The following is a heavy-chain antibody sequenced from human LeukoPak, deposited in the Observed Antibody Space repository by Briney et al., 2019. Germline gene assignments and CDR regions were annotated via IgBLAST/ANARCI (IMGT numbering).Heavy chain of an antibody. Sequence: ASVKVSCKVSGYTLTELSMHWVRQAPGQGLEWMGWINTDTGNPTYAQGFTGRFVFSLDTSVSTAYLQISSLKAEDTGVYYCARDSGRIMIFGVVIMSWFDPWGQGTLVTVSS. V-gene: IGHV7-4-1*02. J-gene: IGHJ5*02. CDR3: ARDSGRIMIFGVVIMSWFDP. CDR2: INTDTGNP. CDR1: GYTLTELS. D-gene: IGHD3-3*01.